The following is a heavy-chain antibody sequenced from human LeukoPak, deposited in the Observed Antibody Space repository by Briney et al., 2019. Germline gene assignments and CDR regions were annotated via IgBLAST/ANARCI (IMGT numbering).Heavy chain of an antibody. V-gene: IGHV1-69*10. CDR1: GGTFSSYA. CDR3: AIVYSVYPKGFDY. J-gene: IGHJ4*02. Sequence: GASVKVSCKASGGTFSSYAISWVRQAPGQGLEWMGGIIPILGAANYAQKFQGRVTITADTSTSTAYMELSSLRSEDTAVYYCAIVYSVYPKGFDYWGQGTLVTVSS. D-gene: IGHD5/OR15-5a*01. CDR2: IIPILGAA.